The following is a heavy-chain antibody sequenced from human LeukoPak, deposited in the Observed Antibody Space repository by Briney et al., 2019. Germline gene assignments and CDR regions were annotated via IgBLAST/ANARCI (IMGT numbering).Heavy chain of an antibody. J-gene: IGHJ4*02. CDR2: FYYSGST. V-gene: IGHV4-59*01. CDR1: GDSISSYY. CDR3: ARSGGNAPYSFISLDY. Sequence: SETLPLNCTVSGDSISSYYWTWIRQPPGKGLEWIGYFYYSGSTNYNPSLKSRVTISGETSKNQFSLKLSSVTAADTAVYYCARSGGNAPYSFISLDYWGQGMLVIVSS. D-gene: IGHD4-23*01.